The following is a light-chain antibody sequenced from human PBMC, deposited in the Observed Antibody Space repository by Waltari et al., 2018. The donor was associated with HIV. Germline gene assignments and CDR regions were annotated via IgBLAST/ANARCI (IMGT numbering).Light chain of an antibody. Sequence: QSALTQPASVSGSPGQSITISCTGTSSDVGGYNYVSWYQQHPGKAPKLKVYDVTNRPSGVSNRFSGSKSGNTAFLTISGLQAEDEADYYCSSYTTSRTVVFGGGTKLTVL. J-gene: IGLJ2*01. CDR3: SSYTTSRTVV. V-gene: IGLV2-14*03. CDR1: SSDVGGYNY. CDR2: DVT.